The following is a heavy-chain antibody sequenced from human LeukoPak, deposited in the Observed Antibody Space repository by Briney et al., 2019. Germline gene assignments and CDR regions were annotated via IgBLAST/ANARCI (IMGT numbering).Heavy chain of an antibody. CDR1: GYTVTGYY. CDR2: MIPIFGTT. Sequence: SVKVSCKSSGYTVTGYYMHWVRQAPGQGLEWMGGMIPIFGTTNYAQKFQDRVTITADKSTSTAYMELSSMSSEDTAVYYCARVVGLTGYSSSWYSGYYYYMDVWGKGTTVTVSS. V-gene: IGHV1-69*06. CDR3: ARVVGLTGYSSSWYSGYYYYMDV. J-gene: IGHJ6*03. D-gene: IGHD6-13*01.